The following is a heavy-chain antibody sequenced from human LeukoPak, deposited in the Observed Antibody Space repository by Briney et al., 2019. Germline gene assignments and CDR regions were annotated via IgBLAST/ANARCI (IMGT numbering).Heavy chain of an antibody. J-gene: IGHJ4*02. Sequence: GGSLRLSCAASGFTFSSYAMSWVRQAPGKGLGWVSGISGAGGSTYYADSVKGRFTISRDNSKDTLYLQMNSLRAEDTAIYYCVKLRTGTATNFAYWGQGTLVTVSS. CDR1: GFTFSSYA. D-gene: IGHD1-1*01. V-gene: IGHV3-23*01. CDR2: ISGAGGST. CDR3: VKLRTGTATNFAY.